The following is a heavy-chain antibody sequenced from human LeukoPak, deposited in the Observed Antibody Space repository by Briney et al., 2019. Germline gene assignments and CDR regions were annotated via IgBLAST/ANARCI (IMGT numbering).Heavy chain of an antibody. D-gene: IGHD3-16*02. CDR2: IYYSGST. J-gene: IGHJ6*03. V-gene: IGHV4-59*01. CDR1: GGSISSYY. CDR3: AGAPMITFGGVIVMANYYYMDV. Sequence: PSETLSLTCTVSGGSISSYYWSWIRQPPGKGLEWIGYIYYSGSTNYNPSLESRVTISVDTSKNQFSLKLSSVTAADTAVYYCAGAPMITFGGVIVMANYYYMDVWGKGTTVTVSS.